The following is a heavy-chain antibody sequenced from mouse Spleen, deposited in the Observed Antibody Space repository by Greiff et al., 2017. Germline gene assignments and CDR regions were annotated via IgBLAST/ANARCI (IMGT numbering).Heavy chain of an antibody. J-gene: IGHJ4*01. V-gene: IGHV1-26*01. Sequence: EVQLQQSGPELVKPGASVKISCKASGYTFTDYYMNWVKQSHGKSLEWIGDINPNNGGTSYNQKFKGKATLTVDKSSSTAYMELRSLTSEDSAVYYCVYSNYVYYYAMDYWGQGTSVTVSS. CDR2: INPNNGGT. CDR1: GYTFTDYY. D-gene: IGHD2-5*01. CDR3: VYSNYVYYYAMDY.